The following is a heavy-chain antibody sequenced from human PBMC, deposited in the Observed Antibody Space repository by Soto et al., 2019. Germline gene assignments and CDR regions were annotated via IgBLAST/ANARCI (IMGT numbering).Heavy chain of an antibody. CDR1: GGTFSSYA. J-gene: IGHJ4*02. Sequence: SVKVSCKASGGTFSSYAISWVRQAPGQGLEWMGGIIPIFGTANYAQKFQGRVTITADESTSTAYMELSSLRSEDTAVYYCARDLEDRGYSYGYRGHASGYWGQGTLVTVSS. CDR3: ARDLEDRGYSYGYRGHASGY. D-gene: IGHD5-18*01. CDR2: IIPIFGTA. V-gene: IGHV1-69*13.